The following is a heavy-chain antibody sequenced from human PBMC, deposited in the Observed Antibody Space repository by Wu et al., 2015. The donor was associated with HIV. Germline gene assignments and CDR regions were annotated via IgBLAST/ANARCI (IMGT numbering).Heavy chain of an antibody. Sequence: QVQLVQSGAEVKKPGASVKVSCKASGYTFTGYYMHWVRQAPGQGLEWMGWINPNSGGTNYAQKFQDRVTMTRDTSISTAYMELSRLRSDDTAVYYCARVGLLVGATGGWFDPWGQGTLVTVSS. J-gene: IGHJ5*02. CDR2: INPNSGGT. V-gene: IGHV1-2*02. D-gene: IGHD1-26*01. CDR1: GYTFTGYY. CDR3: ARVGLLVGATGGWFDP.